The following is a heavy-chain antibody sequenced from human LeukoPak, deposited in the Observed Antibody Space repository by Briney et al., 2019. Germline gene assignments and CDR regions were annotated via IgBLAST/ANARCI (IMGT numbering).Heavy chain of an antibody. CDR2: ISSSSSYI. D-gene: IGHD3-9*01. J-gene: IGHJ6*03. V-gene: IGHV3-21*01. CDR3: ARQYVDTAMETPRLGYFDWLSSGYYYMDV. Sequence: PGGSLKLSCAASGFTFSSYSMNWVRQAPGKGLEWVSSISSSSSYIYYADSVKGRFTISRDNAKNSLYLQMNSLRAEDTAVYYCARQYVDTAMETPRLGYFDWLSSGYYYMDVWGKGTTVTVSS. CDR1: GFTFSSYS.